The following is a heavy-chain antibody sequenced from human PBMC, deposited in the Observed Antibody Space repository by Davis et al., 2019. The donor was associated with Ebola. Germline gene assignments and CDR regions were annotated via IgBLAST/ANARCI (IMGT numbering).Heavy chain of an antibody. V-gene: IGHV5-51*01. Sequence: GESLKISCKGSGYSFPFYWIAWVRQMPGKGLEWMGIIYLGDSDTKYSPTFQGQVTIPADKSIKTAFLQWSSLKASDTAMYYCASLRRTITGMDDAFDIWGQGTMVTVSS. J-gene: IGHJ3*02. CDR2: IYLGDSDT. CDR3: ASLRRTITGMDDAFDI. CDR1: GYSFPFYW. D-gene: IGHD2-8*02.